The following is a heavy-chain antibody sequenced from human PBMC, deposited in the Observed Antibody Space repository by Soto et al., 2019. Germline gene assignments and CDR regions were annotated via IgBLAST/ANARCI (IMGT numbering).Heavy chain of an antibody. Sequence: PGGSLRLSCAASGFTFSSYAMSWVRQAPGKGLEWVSAISGSGGSTYYADSVKGRFTISRDNSKNTLYLQMNSLRAEDTAVYYCAKAATPGRFNYYYGMDVWGQGTTVTVSS. CDR1: GFTFSSYA. CDR3: AKAATPGRFNYYYGMDV. V-gene: IGHV3-23*01. CDR2: ISGSGGST. J-gene: IGHJ6*02. D-gene: IGHD2-15*01.